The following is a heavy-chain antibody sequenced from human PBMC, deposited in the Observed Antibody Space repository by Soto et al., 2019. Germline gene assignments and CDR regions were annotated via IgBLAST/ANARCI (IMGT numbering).Heavy chain of an antibody. CDR2: IYHIGSP. CDR1: GRSVSSGGYY. V-gene: IGHV4-31*03. Sequence: QVQLQESGPRLVKPSQTLSLTCTVSGRSVSSGGYYWTWIRQYPGKGLEWIGYIYHIGSPSYNPSLSSRLTMSLSTSKYQFSLNLTSVTAADTAIYYCVRDRALDSSGQWFDSWGQGILVTVSS. J-gene: IGHJ5*01. D-gene: IGHD6-19*01. CDR3: VRDRALDSSGQWFDS.